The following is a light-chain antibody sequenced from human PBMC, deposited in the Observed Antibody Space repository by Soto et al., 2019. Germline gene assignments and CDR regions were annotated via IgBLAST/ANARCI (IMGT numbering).Light chain of an antibody. CDR3: QQSYSTPRT. CDR2: AAS. Sequence: DIQMTQSPSSLSASVGDRVSITCRASQTIITYLNWYQQKPGKAPTLLISAASNLQSGVPSRFSGSGSETEFTLTISSVQPEDFATYYCQQSYSTPRTFGQGTKLEIK. J-gene: IGKJ2*01. CDR1: QTIITY. V-gene: IGKV1-39*01.